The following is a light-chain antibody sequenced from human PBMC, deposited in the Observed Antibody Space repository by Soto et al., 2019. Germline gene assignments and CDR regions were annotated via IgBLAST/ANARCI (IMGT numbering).Light chain of an antibody. J-gene: IGKJ5*01. CDR2: GAS. V-gene: IGKV3D-15*01. CDR1: QSVSSN. Sequence: EIVMTQSPATLSVSPGERATLSCRASQSVSSNLAWYQQKPGQAPRLLIYGASTRATGIPARFSGSGSGTEFTLTIRSLQSEDFAVYYCQQYNNWPPGTFGQGTRREIK. CDR3: QQYNNWPPGT.